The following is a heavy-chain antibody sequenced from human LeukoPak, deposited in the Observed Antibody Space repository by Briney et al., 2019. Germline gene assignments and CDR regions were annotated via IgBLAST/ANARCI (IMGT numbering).Heavy chain of an antibody. Sequence: GGSLRLSCAASGFTFSRYWMSWVRQAPGKGLEWVANIKQDGSEKYYVDSVKGRFTISRDNSKNTLYLQMNSLRAEDTAVYYCAKDPLGGDCSSTSCYVLRPFDFWGQGTLVTVSS. J-gene: IGHJ4*02. CDR3: AKDPLGGDCSSTSCYVLRPFDF. CDR1: GFTFSRYW. CDR2: IKQDGSEK. D-gene: IGHD2-2*01. V-gene: IGHV3-7*05.